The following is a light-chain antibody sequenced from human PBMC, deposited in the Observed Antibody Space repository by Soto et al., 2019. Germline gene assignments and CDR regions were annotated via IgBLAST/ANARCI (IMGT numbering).Light chain of an antibody. J-gene: IGLJ3*02. CDR3: NSYVGSNIWV. Sequence: QSALTQPPSASGSPGQSVTISCTGTSSDVGAYKYVSWYQQYPGKTPKLMIYEVSKRPSGVPYRFSGSKSGNTASLTVSGLEAEDESDYYCNSYVGSNIWVFGRGTKLTVL. CDR1: SSDVGAYKY. V-gene: IGLV2-8*01. CDR2: EVS.